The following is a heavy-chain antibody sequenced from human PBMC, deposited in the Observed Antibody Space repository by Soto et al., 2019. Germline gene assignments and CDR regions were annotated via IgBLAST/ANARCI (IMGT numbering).Heavy chain of an antibody. CDR1: GYSFTSYW. Sequence: PGESLKISCKGSGYSFTSYWMGWVRQMPGKGLEWMGIIYPGDSDTRYSPSFQGQVTISADKSISTAYLQWSSLKASDTAMYYCASTKRDDYGDSNGMDVWGQGTTVTVSS. J-gene: IGHJ6*02. V-gene: IGHV5-51*01. CDR2: IYPGDSDT. D-gene: IGHD4-17*01. CDR3: ASTKRDDYGDSNGMDV.